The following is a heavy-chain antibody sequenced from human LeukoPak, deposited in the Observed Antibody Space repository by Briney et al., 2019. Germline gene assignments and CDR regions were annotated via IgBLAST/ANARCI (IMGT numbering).Heavy chain of an antibody. CDR1: GYTFTGYY. CDR3: ARDLRGYSGYADYYFDY. CDR2: INPNSGGT. D-gene: IGHD5-12*01. Sequence: ASVKVSCKASGYTFTGYYMRWVRQAPGQGLEWMGWINPNSGGTNYAQKFQGRVTMTRDTSISTAYMELSRLRSDDTAVYYCARDLRGYSGYADYYFDYWGQGTLVTVSS. V-gene: IGHV1-2*02. J-gene: IGHJ4*02.